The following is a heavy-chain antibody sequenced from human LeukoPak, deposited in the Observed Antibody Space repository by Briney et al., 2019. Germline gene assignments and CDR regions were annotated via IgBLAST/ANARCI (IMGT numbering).Heavy chain of an antibody. J-gene: IGHJ4*02. CDR3: ARGPPLYSSGWELDY. CDR1: GYTFTSHH. D-gene: IGHD6-19*01. CDR2: INPTGGST. Sequence: ASVKVSCKAYGYTFTSHHMYWVRQAPGQGLEWMGLINPTGGSTNYAQRFQGRVTMTRDTSTSTVFVELNSLRSDDTAVYYCARGPPLYSSGWELDYWGQGALVTVSS. V-gene: IGHV1-46*01.